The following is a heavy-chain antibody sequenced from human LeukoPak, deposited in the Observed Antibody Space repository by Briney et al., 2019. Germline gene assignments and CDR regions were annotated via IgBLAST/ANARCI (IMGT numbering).Heavy chain of an antibody. Sequence: GGSLRLSCTASGFTFSIYGMHWVRQAPGKGLEWVAFIRYDGSNKYYADSVKGRFTISRDNSKNTLYLQMNSLRAEDTAVYYCAKEKKYYYDGSGYPGYDYWGQGTLVTVSS. J-gene: IGHJ4*02. CDR3: AKEKKYYYDGSGYPGYDY. CDR2: IRYDGSNK. CDR1: GFTFSIYG. D-gene: IGHD3-22*01. V-gene: IGHV3-30*02.